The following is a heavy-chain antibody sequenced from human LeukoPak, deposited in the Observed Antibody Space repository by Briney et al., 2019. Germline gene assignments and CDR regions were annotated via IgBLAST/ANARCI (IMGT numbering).Heavy chain of an antibody. Sequence: GRSLRLSCSASGFSFSRYAMHWVRQAPGKGLEYVSSISGSGDGTYYADAVKGRFTISRDNPKNTLFLQMNSLTVEDTAVYYCVKDRGLVGSGWSNWFDPWGQGTLATVSS. V-gene: IGHV3-64D*06. CDR1: GFSFSRYA. J-gene: IGHJ5*02. D-gene: IGHD6-19*01. CDR3: VKDRGLVGSGWSNWFDP. CDR2: ISGSGDGT.